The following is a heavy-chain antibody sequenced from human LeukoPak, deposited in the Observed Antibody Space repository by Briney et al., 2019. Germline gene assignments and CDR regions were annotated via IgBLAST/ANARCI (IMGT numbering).Heavy chain of an antibody. CDR3: PLVDCAMVIGC. J-gene: IGHJ4*02. D-gene: IGHD3-16*02. CDR1: GYTFTSYG. V-gene: IGHV1-18*01. CDR2: ISAYNGNT. Sequence: ASVKVSCKASGYTFTSYGISWVRQAPGQGLEWMGWISAYNGNTNYAQKLQGRVTMTTDTSTSTAYMELRSLRSDDTDVYFCPLVDCAMVIGCWSQAWLVTVSS.